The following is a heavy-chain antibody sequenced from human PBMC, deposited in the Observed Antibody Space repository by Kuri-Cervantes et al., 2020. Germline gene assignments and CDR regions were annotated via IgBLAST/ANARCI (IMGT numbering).Heavy chain of an antibody. Sequence: GGSLRLSCAASGLTFSSYWMHWVRQAPGKGLVWVSRINSDGSSTSYADSVKGRFTISRDNAKNSLYLQMNSLRAEDTALYYCAKDGSGYDYETLYYFDYWGQGTLVTVSS. CDR3: AKDGSGYDYETLYYFDY. J-gene: IGHJ4*02. D-gene: IGHD5-12*01. CDR2: INSDGSST. V-gene: IGHV3-74*01. CDR1: GLTFSSYW.